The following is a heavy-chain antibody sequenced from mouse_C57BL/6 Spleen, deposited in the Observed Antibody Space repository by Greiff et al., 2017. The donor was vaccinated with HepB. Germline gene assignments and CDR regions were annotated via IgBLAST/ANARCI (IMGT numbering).Heavy chain of an antibody. CDR1: GYAFSSSW. J-gene: IGHJ4*01. CDR3: ARSGPLYGMDY. V-gene: IGHV1-82*01. Sequence: QVQLQQSGPELVKPGASVKISCKASGYAFSSSWMNWVKQRPGKGLEWIGRIYPGDGDTNYNGKFKGKATLTADKSSSTAYMQRSSLTSEDSAVYFCARSGPLYGMDYWGQGTSVTVSS. D-gene: IGHD3-1*01. CDR2: IYPGDGDT.